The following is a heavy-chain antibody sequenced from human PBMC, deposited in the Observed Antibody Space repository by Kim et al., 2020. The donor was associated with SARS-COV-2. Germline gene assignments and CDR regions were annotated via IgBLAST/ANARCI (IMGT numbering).Heavy chain of an antibody. V-gene: IGHV6-1*01. CDR2: TYYRSKWNR. J-gene: IGHJ4*02. D-gene: IGHD6-6*01. CDR1: GDSVSSNTVV. Sequence: SQTLSLTCAISGDSVSSNTVVWHWIRQSPSRGLEWLGRTYYRSKWNRDYAESVKSRITINPDTYTNLFSLQLSSVTPQDTAVYYCARSSASSLVSWGQGT. CDR3: ARSSASSLVS.